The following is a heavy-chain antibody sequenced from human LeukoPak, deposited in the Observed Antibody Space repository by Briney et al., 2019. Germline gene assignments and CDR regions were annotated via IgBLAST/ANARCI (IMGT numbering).Heavy chain of an antibody. CDR3: ARDLLDYDFWSGYPFDY. J-gene: IGHJ4*02. CDR1: GYTFTSYG. CDR2: ISAYNGNT. D-gene: IGHD3-3*01. Sequence: ASVKVSCKASGYTFTSYGISWVRQAPGQGLEWMGWISAYNGNTNYAQKLQGRVTMTTDTSTSTAYMELRSLRSDDTAVHYCARDLLDYDFWSGYPFDYWGQGTLVTVSS. V-gene: IGHV1-18*01.